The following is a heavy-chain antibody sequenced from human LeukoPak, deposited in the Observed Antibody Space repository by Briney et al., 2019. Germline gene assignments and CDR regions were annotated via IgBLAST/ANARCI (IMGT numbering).Heavy chain of an antibody. V-gene: IGHV3-30-3*01. CDR2: ISYDGSNK. J-gene: IGHJ6*02. Sequence: PGGSLRLSCAASGFTFSSYAMHWVRQAPGKGLEWVAVISYDGSNKYYADSVKGRFTISRDNSKNTLYLQMNSLRAEDTAVYYCAREIGMKYYYDSSGYPSGMDVWGQGTTVTVSS. D-gene: IGHD3-22*01. CDR3: AREIGMKYYYDSSGYPSGMDV. CDR1: GFTFSSYA.